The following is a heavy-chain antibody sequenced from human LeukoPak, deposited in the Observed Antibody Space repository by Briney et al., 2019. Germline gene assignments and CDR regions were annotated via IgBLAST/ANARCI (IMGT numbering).Heavy chain of an antibody. D-gene: IGHD5-18*01. CDR1: GGSINSGDYY. V-gene: IGHV4-39*07. J-gene: IGHJ5*02. Sequence: SETLSLTCTVSGGSINSGDYYWVWIRQPPGKGLEWIGSIYYSGSTSYNPSLKSRVTMTVDTSKSQFSLKLSSVTAADTAVYYCAREYSYRFDPWGQGTLVTVSS. CDR2: IYYSGST. CDR3: AREYSYRFDP.